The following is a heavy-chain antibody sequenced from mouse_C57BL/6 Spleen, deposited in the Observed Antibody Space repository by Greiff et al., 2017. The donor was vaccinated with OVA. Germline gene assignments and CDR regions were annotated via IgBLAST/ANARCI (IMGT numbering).Heavy chain of an antibody. Sequence: EVQGVESGGGLVQPGGSLSLSCAASGFTFTDYYMSWVRQPPGKALEWLGFIRNKANGYTTEYSASVKGRFTISRDNSQSILYLQMNALRAEDSATYYCARGDYGSSNWYFDVWGTGTTVTVSS. CDR1: GFTFTDYY. CDR3: ARGDYGSSNWYFDV. V-gene: IGHV7-3*01. D-gene: IGHD1-1*01. CDR2: IRNKANGYTT. J-gene: IGHJ1*03.